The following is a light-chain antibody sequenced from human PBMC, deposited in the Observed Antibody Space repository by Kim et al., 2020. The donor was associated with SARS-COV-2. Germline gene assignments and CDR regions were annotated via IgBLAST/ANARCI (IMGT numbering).Light chain of an antibody. Sequence: STRPASVGDRVTNTCRASQSISSWLAWYQQKPGKAPKLLIYDASSLESGVPSRFSGSGSGTEFTLTISSLQPDDFATYYCQQYNKFGQGTKVDIK. CDR3: QQYNK. CDR2: DAS. CDR1: QSISSW. V-gene: IGKV1-5*01. J-gene: IGKJ1*01.